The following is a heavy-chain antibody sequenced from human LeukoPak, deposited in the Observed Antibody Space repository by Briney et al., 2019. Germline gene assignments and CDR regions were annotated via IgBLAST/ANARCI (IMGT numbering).Heavy chain of an antibody. CDR1: GASLSNSSYY. D-gene: IGHD5-24*01. CDR2: IYYSGSN. J-gene: IGHJ4*02. CDR3: ARHGRMATINPFY. V-gene: IGHV4-39*01. Sequence: SETLSLTCVVSGASLSNSSYYWGWIRQSPGKGLEWIGSIYYSGSNYYNPSLKSRLTISVDTSKNQFSLRLSSVTAADTAVYYCARHGRMATINPFYWGQGTLVTVSS.